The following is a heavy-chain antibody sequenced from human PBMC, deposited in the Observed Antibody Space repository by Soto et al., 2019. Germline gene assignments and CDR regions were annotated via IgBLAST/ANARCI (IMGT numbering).Heavy chain of an antibody. CDR2: AYYSGNT. Sequence: SETLSLTCTVSGGSISSSGFSRGWVRQPPGKGLEWIGCAYYSGNTYYNPSLKSRVTISVDTSGNQFSLRLNSVTAADTVLFYCARGSSSSGGYYYGMDVWGQGTTVTVSS. CDR1: GGSISSSGFS. D-gene: IGHD2-15*01. J-gene: IGHJ6*02. CDR3: ARGSSSSGGYYYGMDV. V-gene: IGHV4-39*01.